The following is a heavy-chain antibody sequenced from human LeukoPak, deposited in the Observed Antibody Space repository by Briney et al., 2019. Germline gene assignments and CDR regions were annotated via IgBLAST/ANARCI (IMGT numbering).Heavy chain of an antibody. Sequence: GASVKVSCKASGGTFSSYAISWVRQAPGQGLEWMGIINPSGGSTSYAQKFQGRVTMTRDMSTSTVYMELSSLRSEDTAVYYCARDSSVYGSGSYYDAFDIWGQGTMVTVSS. D-gene: IGHD3-10*01. J-gene: IGHJ3*02. V-gene: IGHV1-46*01. CDR2: INPSGGST. CDR3: ARDSSVYGSGSYYDAFDI. CDR1: GGTFSSYA.